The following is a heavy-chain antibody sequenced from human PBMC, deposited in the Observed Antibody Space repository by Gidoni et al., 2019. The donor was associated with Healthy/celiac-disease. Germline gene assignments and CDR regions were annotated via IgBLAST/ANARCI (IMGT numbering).Heavy chain of an antibody. CDR1: GFTFSSYG. CDR3: ARVRFVTTVTPVDY. CDR2: IWYDGSNK. Sequence: QVQLVESGGGVVQPGRSLRLSCAASGFTFSSYGMHWVRQAPGKGLEGVAVIWYDGSNKYYADSVKGRFTISRDNSKNTLYLQMNSLRAEDTAVYYCARVRFVTTVTPVDYWGQGTLVTVSS. J-gene: IGHJ4*02. V-gene: IGHV3-33*01. D-gene: IGHD4-17*01.